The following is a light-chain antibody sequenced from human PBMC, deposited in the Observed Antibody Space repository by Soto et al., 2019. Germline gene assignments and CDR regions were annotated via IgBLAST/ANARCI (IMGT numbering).Light chain of an antibody. CDR3: QVYGSSSKT. CDR2: DAS. V-gene: IGKV3-20*01. CDR1: QSVSSY. J-gene: IGKJ1*01. Sequence: EIVMTQSPATLSVSPGERATLSCRASQSVSSYLAWYQQKPGQAPRLLIYDASNRATGIPARFSGSGSGTDFTLTISRLEPEDFAVYFCQVYGSSSKTFGQGTKVDIK.